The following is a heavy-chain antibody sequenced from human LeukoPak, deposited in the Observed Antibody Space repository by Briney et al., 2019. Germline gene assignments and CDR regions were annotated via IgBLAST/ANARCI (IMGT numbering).Heavy chain of an antibody. Sequence: KASETLSLTCTVSGGSISSSSYYWGWIRQPPGRGLEWIGSIYYSGSTYYNPSLKSRVTISVDTSKNQFSLKLSSVTAADTAVYYCARSTYDFWSGHLNDAFDIWGQGTMVTVSS. J-gene: IGHJ3*02. CDR3: ARSTYDFWSGHLNDAFDI. CDR2: IYYSGST. D-gene: IGHD3-3*01. V-gene: IGHV4-39*01. CDR1: GGSISSSSYY.